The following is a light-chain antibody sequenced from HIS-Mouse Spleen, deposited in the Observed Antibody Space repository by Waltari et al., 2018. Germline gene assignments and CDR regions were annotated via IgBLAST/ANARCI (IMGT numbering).Light chain of an antibody. Sequence: EIVLTQSPGTLSLSPGERANLSCRASQSVSSSYLAWYQQKPGQAPRLLIHGASSRATGIPDRFSGSGSGTDFTLTISRLEPEDFAVYYCQQYGSSPYTFGQGTKLEIK. J-gene: IGKJ2*01. V-gene: IGKV3-20*01. CDR2: GAS. CDR3: QQYGSSPYT. CDR1: QSVSSSY.